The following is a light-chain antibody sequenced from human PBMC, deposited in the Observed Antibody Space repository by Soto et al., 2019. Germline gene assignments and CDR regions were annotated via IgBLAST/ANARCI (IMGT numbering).Light chain of an antibody. CDR1: SSDIGVYNY. Sequence: QSALTQPASVSGSPGQSITISCTGTSSDIGVYNYVSWYQQHAGRAPKLVIYGVAYRPSGISSRFSGSKSGNTASLTISGLQAEDEADYYCTSYTSSGTLPYVFGTGTKVTVL. CDR3: TSYTSSGTLPYV. CDR2: GVA. J-gene: IGLJ1*01. V-gene: IGLV2-14*01.